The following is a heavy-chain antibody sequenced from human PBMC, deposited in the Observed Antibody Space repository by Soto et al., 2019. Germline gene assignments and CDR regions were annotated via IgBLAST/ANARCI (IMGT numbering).Heavy chain of an antibody. D-gene: IGHD3-10*01. CDR1: GYTFTGYY. J-gene: IGHJ4*02. CDR3: ARGRMVRGVIITGDY. Sequence: QVQLVQSGAEVKKPGASVKVSCKASGYTFTGYYMHWVRQAPGQGLEWMGWINPNSGGTNYAQKFRGWVTMTRDTSISTAYMELSRLRSDDTAVYYCARGRMVRGVIITGDYWGQGTLVTVSS. V-gene: IGHV1-2*04. CDR2: INPNSGGT.